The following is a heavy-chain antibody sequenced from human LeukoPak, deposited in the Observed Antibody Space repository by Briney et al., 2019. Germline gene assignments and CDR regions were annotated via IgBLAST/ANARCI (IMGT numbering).Heavy chain of an antibody. D-gene: IGHD7-27*01. Sequence: ASVKVSCKASGYTFTSYAMNWVRQAPGQGLEWMGWISAYNGNTNYAQKLQGRVTMSTGISTITAYMELRSLRSDDTAVYYCARDWRLQSAGDFDYWGQGTLVTVSS. CDR1: GYTFTSYA. J-gene: IGHJ4*02. V-gene: IGHV1-18*01. CDR2: ISAYNGNT. CDR3: ARDWRLQSAGDFDY.